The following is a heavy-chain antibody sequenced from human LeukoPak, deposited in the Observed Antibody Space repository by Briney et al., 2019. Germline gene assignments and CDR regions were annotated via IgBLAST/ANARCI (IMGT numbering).Heavy chain of an antibody. J-gene: IGHJ4*02. CDR3: AGGSKWLAFDY. Sequence: SETLSLACTVGGGSIRGVYWGWGRQPPGRVLGWVGYIYYTWTTNYHPSLKSRVTLSVDTSKNPLSLKLSTVTAADTAMYYCAGGSKWLAFDYWGQGSLVTVSS. D-gene: IGHD6-19*01. CDR2: IYYTWTT. V-gene: IGHV4-59*01. CDR1: GGSIRGVY.